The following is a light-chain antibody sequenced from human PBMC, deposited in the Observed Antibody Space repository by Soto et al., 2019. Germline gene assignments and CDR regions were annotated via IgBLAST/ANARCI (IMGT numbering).Light chain of an antibody. CDR2: DAS. CDR3: QQSYSTPLT. CDR1: QFIGNY. V-gene: IGKV1-39*01. J-gene: IGKJ4*01. Sequence: DIQMTQSPSSLSASVGDRITITCHSSQFIGNYLNWYQQKPGKAPKLLVFDASNLHTGVPSKFSGTGFGTDFTLTISSLQPEDFATYYCQQSYSTPLTFGGGTKVDIK.